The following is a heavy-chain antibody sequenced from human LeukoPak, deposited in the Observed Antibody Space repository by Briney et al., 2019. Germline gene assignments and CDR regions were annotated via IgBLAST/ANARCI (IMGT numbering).Heavy chain of an antibody. CDR2: IYYSGST. J-gene: IGHJ3*02. D-gene: IGHD3-3*01. Sequence: SQTLSLTCTVSGGSISSGSYYWRWIRQPPGKGLEWIGYIYYSGSTNYNPFLKSRVTISVDTSKNQFSLKLSSVTAADTAVYYCARAPLIYDFWSGYTQNPPDAFDIWGQGTMVTVSS. CDR1: GGSISSGSYY. V-gene: IGHV4-61*01. CDR3: ARAPLIYDFWSGYTQNPPDAFDI.